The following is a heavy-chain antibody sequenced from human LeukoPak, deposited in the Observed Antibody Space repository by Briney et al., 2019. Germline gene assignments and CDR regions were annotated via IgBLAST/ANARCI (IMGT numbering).Heavy chain of an antibody. V-gene: IGHV3-30*02. CDR1: GFTFSSSG. CDR3: AKDRPYYMDV. J-gene: IGHJ6*03. Sequence: PGGSLRLSCAASGFTFSSSGMHWVRQVSGKGLEWVAFIRYDGSDKYYADSVKGRFTISRDNSKNTLYLQMNSLRAEDTAVYYCAKDRPYYMDVWGKGTAVTVPS. CDR2: IRYDGSDK.